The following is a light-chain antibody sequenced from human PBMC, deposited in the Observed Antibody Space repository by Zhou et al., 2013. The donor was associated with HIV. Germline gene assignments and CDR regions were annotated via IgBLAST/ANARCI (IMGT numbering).Light chain of an antibody. J-gene: IGKJ3*01. CDR2: KAS. Sequence: DIQMTQSPSTLSASVGDRVTITCRASQTIVSWLAWYQQKPGKAPNLLIYKASSLESGVPSRFSGSGSGTDFTFTISSLQPEDIAVYYCQQHDTLPLTFGPGTKVDIK. CDR1: QTIVSW. V-gene: IGKV1-5*03. CDR3: QQHDTLPLT.